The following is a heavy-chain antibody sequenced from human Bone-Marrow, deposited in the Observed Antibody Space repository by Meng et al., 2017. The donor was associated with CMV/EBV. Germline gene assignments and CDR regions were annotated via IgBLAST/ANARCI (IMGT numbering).Heavy chain of an antibody. Sequence: ASVKVSCKASGYTFTSYGISWVRQAPGQGLEWMGWISAYNGNTNYAQKLQGRVTMTTDTSTSTAYMELRSLRSDDTAVYYCARRGSSTTQKPKYYYGMYVWGEGSTVTVSS. V-gene: IGHV1-18*01. J-gene: IGHJ6*01. CDR3: ARRGSSTTQKPKYYYGMYV. CDR1: GYTFTSYG. D-gene: IGHD2-2*01. CDR2: ISAYNGNT.